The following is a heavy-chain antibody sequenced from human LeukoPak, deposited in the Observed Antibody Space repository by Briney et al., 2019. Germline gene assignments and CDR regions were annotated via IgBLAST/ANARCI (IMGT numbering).Heavy chain of an antibody. CDR2: IRYDGSNK. D-gene: IGHD3-22*01. V-gene: IGHV3-30*02. J-gene: IGHJ4*02. CDR3: AKVGYYDTWAYYFDY. Sequence: PGGSLRLSCAASGSTFSSYAMSWVRQAPGKGLEWVAFIRYDGSNKYYADSVKGRFTISRDNSKNTLYLQMNSLRAEDTAVYYCAKVGYYDTWAYYFDYWGQGTLVTVSS. CDR1: GSTFSSYA.